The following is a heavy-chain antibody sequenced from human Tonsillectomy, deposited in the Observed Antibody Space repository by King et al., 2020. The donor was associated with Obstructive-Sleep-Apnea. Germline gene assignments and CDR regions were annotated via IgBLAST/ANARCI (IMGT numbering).Heavy chain of an antibody. D-gene: IGHD3-22*01. Sequence: QLQESGPGLVKPSETLSLTCTVSGGSISRYYWSWIRQPPGKGLEWIGYIYYSGSTNYNPSLKSRVTISVDTSKNQFSLKLSSVTAADTAVYYCARDRYYDSSGYYAFDIWGQGTMVTVSS. CDR1: GGSISRYY. J-gene: IGHJ3*02. V-gene: IGHV4-59*01. CDR3: ARDRYYDSSGYYAFDI. CDR2: IYYSGST.